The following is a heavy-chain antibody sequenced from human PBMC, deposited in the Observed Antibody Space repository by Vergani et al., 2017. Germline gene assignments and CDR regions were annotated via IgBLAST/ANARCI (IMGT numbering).Heavy chain of an antibody. CDR2: ISWNSGSI. CDR1: GFTFDDYA. CDR3: AKDIGVVPAATHFDY. J-gene: IGHJ4*02. Sequence: VQLVESGGGLVQPGRSLRLSCAASGFTFDDYAMHWVRQAPGKGLEWVSGISWNSGSIGYADSVKGRFTISRDNAKNSLYLQMNSLRAEDTALYYCAKDIGVVPAATHFDYWGQGTLVTVSS. V-gene: IGHV3-9*01. D-gene: IGHD2-2*01.